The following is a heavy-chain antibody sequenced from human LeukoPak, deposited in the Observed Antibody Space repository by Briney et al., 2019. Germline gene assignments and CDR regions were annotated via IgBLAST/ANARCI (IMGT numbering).Heavy chain of an antibody. CDR1: GGSISSGGYS. D-gene: IGHD6-19*01. V-gene: IGHV4-30-2*01. CDR3: ARPPYSSGLGGNWFDP. CDR2: IYHSGST. J-gene: IGHJ5*02. Sequence: PSQTLSLTCAVSGGSISSGGYSWSWIRQPPGKGLEWIGYIYHSGSTNYNPSLKSRVTISVDTSKNQFSLKLSSVTAADTAVYYCARPPYSSGLGGNWFDPWGQGTLVTVSS.